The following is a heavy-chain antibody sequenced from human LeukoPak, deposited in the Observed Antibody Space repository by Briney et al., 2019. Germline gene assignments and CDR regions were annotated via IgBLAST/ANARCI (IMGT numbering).Heavy chain of an antibody. CDR3: ARRGDGFDY. D-gene: IGHD3-10*01. CDR1: GGSISSSSYY. Sequence: PSETLSLTCTVSGGSISSSSYYWGWIRQPPGKGLEWIGSIYYSGSTYYNPSLKSRVTISVDTSKNQFSLNLNSVTAADTAVYYCARRGDGFDYWGQGTLVTVSS. V-gene: IGHV4-39*01. J-gene: IGHJ4*02. CDR2: IYYSGST.